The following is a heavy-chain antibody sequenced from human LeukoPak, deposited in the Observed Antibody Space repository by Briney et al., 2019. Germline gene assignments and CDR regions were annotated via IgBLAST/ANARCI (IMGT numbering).Heavy chain of an antibody. CDR1: GFTFSSYS. V-gene: IGHV3-48*04. Sequence: GGSLRLSCAASGFTFSSYSMNWVRQAPGKGLEWVSYISSSSSTIYYADSVKGRFTISRDNAKNSLYLQMNSLRAEDTAVYYCASVAAVAAYNWFDRWGQGTLVTVSS. J-gene: IGHJ5*02. D-gene: IGHD6-19*01. CDR3: ASVAAVAAYNWFDR. CDR2: ISSSSSTI.